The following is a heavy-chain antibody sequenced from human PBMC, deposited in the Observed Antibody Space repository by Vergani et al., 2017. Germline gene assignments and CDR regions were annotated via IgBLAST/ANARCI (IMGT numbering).Heavy chain of an antibody. CDR2: IRSKAYGGTT. J-gene: IGHJ3*02. V-gene: IGHV3-49*05. Sequence: EVQLVESGGGLVKPGRSLRLSCTASGFTFGDYAMSWFRQAPGKGLEWVGFIRSKAYGGTTEYAASVKGRFTISRDDSKSIAYLQMNSLKTEDTAVYYCGVLVIIPEWLEDPTAFDIWGQGTMVTVSS. D-gene: IGHD3/OR15-3a*01. CDR1: GFTFGDYA. CDR3: GVLVIIPEWLEDPTAFDI.